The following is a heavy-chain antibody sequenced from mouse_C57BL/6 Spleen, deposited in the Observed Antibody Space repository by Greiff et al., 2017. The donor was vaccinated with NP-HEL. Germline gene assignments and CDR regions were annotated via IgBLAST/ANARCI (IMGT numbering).Heavy chain of an antibody. J-gene: IGHJ2*01. D-gene: IGHD1-1*01. CDR3: ARSDYYYGSRGDYFDY. CDR2: IYPRDGST. V-gene: IGHV1-85*01. CDR1: GYTFTSYD. Sequence: VMLVESGPELVKPGASVKLSCKASGYTFTSYDINWVKQRPGQGLEWIGWIYPRDGSTKYNEKFKGKATLTVDTSSSTAYMELHSLTSEDSAVYFCARSDYYYGSRGDYFDYWGQGTTLTVSS.